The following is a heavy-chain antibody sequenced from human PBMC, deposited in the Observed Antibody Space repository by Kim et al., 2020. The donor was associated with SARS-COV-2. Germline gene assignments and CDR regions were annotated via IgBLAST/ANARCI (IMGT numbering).Heavy chain of an antibody. Sequence: GGSLRLSCAASGFTFSSYAMHWVRQAPGKGLEWVAVISYDGSNKYYADSVKGRFTISRDNSKNTLYLQMNSLRAEDTAVYYCARGAGAAAGFRQGFRPEYFQHWGQGTLVTVSS. CDR2: ISYDGSNK. CDR3: ARGAGAAAGFRQGFRPEYFQH. J-gene: IGHJ1*01. D-gene: IGHD6-13*01. CDR1: GFTFSSYA. V-gene: IGHV3-30-3*01.